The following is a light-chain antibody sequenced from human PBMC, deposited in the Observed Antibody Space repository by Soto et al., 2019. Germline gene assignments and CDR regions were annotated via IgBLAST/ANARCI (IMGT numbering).Light chain of an antibody. CDR2: DAS. CDR3: QYYGSSPWT. J-gene: IGKJ1*01. CDR1: ESVTSSH. V-gene: IGKV3-20*01. Sequence: EIVLTQSPDTLSLSPGERATLSCRASESVTSSHLAWYQQKPGQTPRLLIYDASSRATGIPDRFSGSGSGTDFTLTISRLEPEDFAVYYCQYYGSSPWTFGQGTKVEIK.